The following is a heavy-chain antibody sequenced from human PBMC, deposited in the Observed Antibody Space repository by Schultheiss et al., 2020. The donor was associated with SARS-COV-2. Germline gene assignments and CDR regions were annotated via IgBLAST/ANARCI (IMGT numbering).Heavy chain of an antibody. Sequence: GGSLRLSCSASGFTFSSYAMHWVRQAPGKGLEYVSAISSNGGSTYYADSVKGRFTISRDNSKNTLYLQMNSLRAEDTAVYYCARGHIAVASPTGYWGQGTLVTVSS. CDR1: GFTFSSYA. CDR2: ISSNGGST. CDR3: ARGHIAVASPTGY. J-gene: IGHJ4*02. V-gene: IGHV3-64*04. D-gene: IGHD6-19*01.